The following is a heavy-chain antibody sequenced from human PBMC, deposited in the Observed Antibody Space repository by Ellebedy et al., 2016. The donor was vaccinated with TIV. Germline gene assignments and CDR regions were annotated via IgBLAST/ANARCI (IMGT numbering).Heavy chain of an antibody. D-gene: IGHD3-9*01. V-gene: IGHV3-48*02. Sequence: LSLTXXASGFTFSSYNMNWVRQAPGKGLEWVSYISSVLTIYYADSVKGRFTISRDNAKNSLYLQLNSLRDEDTAVYYCARDSPGWSAFDIWGQGTMVTVSS. CDR1: GFTFSSYN. CDR2: ISSVLTI. CDR3: ARDSPGWSAFDI. J-gene: IGHJ3*02.